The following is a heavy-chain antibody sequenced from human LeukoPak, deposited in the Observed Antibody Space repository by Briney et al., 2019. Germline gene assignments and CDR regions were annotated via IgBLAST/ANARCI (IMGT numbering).Heavy chain of an antibody. CDR3: ARESCSSTSCYGDFNWFDP. CDR2: IYHSGST. D-gene: IGHD2-2*01. Sequence: LRLSCAASGFTVSSNYMSWIRQPPGKGLEWIGYIYHSGSTYYNPSLKSRVTISVDRSKNQFSLKLSSVTAADTAVYYCARESCSSTSCYGDFNWFDPWGQGTLVTVSS. V-gene: IGHV4-30-2*01. CDR1: GFTVSSNY. J-gene: IGHJ5*02.